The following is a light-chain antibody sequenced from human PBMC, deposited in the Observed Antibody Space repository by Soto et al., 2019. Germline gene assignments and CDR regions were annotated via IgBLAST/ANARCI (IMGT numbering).Light chain of an antibody. CDR3: QQSNSITWT. CDR2: DAS. Sequence: EIVMTQSPATLSLSPGERATLSCRASQTIDNTLAWYQRKPGQAPRLLIYDASTRATGVPARFSGSGSGTDFTLTISSLQPEDFATYSCQQSNSITWTFGQGTKVDIK. V-gene: IGKV3-15*01. J-gene: IGKJ1*01. CDR1: QTIDNT.